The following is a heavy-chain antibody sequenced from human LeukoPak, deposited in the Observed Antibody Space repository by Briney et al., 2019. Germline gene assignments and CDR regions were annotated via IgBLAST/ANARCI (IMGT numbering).Heavy chain of an antibody. CDR3: AGSFGDVKNF. J-gene: IGHJ4*01. D-gene: IGHD3-10*01. V-gene: IGHV3-7*01. Sequence: GGSLRLSCAASGFTLSSYSMNWVRQAPGKGPEWVAHIKPDGSEKYYVDSVKGRFIISRDDARNSLSLQMNSLRAEDTAVYYCAGSFGDVKNFWGQGTLVTVSS. CDR1: GFTLSSYS. CDR2: IKPDGSEK.